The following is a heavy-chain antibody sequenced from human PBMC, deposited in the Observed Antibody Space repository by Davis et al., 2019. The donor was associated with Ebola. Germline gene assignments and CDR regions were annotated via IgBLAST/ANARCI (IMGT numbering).Heavy chain of an antibody. J-gene: IGHJ4*02. D-gene: IGHD1-26*01. V-gene: IGHV3-66*01. CDR3: ARATTPKN. Sequence: PGGSLRLSCAASGFTFSTYAMGWVRQAPGKGLEWVSVIYNGGSTYYADSVKGRFTISRDNSKNTLYLQMNSLRAEDTAVYYCARATTPKNWGQGTLVTVSS. CDR1: GFTFSTYA. CDR2: IYNGGST.